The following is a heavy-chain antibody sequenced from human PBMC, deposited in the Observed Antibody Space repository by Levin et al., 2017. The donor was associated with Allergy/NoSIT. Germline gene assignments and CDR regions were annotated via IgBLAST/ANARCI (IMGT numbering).Heavy chain of an antibody. Sequence: PGGSLRLSCAASGFTVSSNYMSWVRQAPGKGLEWVSVIYSGGATYDADSVKGRFTISRDNSKNTLYLQMTNLRPEDTAVYYCARDPPGYGSGWGPFDHWGQGTLVTVSS. D-gene: IGHD6-19*01. CDR2: IYSGGAT. CDR3: ARDPPGYGSGWGPFDH. V-gene: IGHV3-66*02. J-gene: IGHJ4*02. CDR1: GFTVSSNY.